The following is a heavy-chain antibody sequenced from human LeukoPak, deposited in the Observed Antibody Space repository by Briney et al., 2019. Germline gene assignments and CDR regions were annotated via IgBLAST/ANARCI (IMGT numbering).Heavy chain of an antibody. Sequence: PGGSLRLSCAASGFTFSSYGMSWVRQAPGKGLEWVSAISGSGGSTYYADSVKGRFTISRDNSKNTLYLQMNSLRAEDTAVYYCAKSFLVVVPAAYYRRSNYWGQGTLVTVSS. CDR3: AKSFLVVVPAAYYRRSNY. CDR2: ISGSGGST. D-gene: IGHD2-2*01. V-gene: IGHV3-23*01. J-gene: IGHJ4*02. CDR1: GFTFSSYG.